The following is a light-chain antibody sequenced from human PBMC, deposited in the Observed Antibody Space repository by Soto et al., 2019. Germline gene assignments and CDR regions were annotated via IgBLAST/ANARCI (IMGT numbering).Light chain of an antibody. CDR3: QKYNSAPRT. Sequence: IPMTQSPSSLSASVGDRVTITCRASQGISTYLAWYQQKPGKVPKLLIYAASTLQSGVPSRFTGSGSGTDFTLTISSLQPEDVATYYCQKYNSAPRTFGQGTKVEIK. V-gene: IGKV1-27*01. J-gene: IGKJ1*01. CDR1: QGISTY. CDR2: AAS.